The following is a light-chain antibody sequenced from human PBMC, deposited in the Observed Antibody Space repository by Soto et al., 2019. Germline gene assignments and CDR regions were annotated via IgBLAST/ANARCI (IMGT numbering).Light chain of an antibody. J-gene: IGKJ2*01. V-gene: IGKV3-15*01. CDR1: QSISST. Sequence: EILMTQSPATLSVSPGERATLSCRASQSISSTLAWYQQKPGQAPRLLIYDAATRATGIPARFSGGGSGTDFTLTISSLQSEDFAIYYCQQYSDWPRTFGQGTRLEIK. CDR2: DAA. CDR3: QQYSDWPRT.